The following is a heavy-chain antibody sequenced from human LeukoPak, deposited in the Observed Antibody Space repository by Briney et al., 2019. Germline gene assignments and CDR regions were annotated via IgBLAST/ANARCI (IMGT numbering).Heavy chain of an antibody. D-gene: IGHD3-22*01. CDR2: IIPIFGTA. CDR3: ARDSPYYYDSSPNWFDP. V-gene: IGHV1-69*05. J-gene: IGHJ5*02. Sequence: SVKVSCKASGGTFSSYAISWVRQAPGQGLEWMGRIIPIFGTANYAQKFQGRVTITTDESTSTAYMELSSLRSEDTAVYYCARDSPYYYDSSPNWFDPWGQGTPVTVSS. CDR1: GGTFSSYA.